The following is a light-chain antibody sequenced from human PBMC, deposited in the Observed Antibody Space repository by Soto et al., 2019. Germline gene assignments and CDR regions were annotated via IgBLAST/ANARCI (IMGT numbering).Light chain of an antibody. J-gene: IGLJ2*01. Sequence: QSVLTQPASVSGSPGQSITISCTGTSSDVGGYNYVSWYQQHPGKAPKLMSYDVSNRPSGVSNRFSGSKSANTASLTISGLQAEDEADYYCSSYTGSSTYVVFGGGTKLTVL. CDR2: DVS. CDR3: SSYTGSSTYVV. V-gene: IGLV2-14*01. CDR1: SSDVGGYNY.